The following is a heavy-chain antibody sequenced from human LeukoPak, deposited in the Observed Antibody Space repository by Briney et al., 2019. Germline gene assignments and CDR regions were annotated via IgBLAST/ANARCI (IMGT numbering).Heavy chain of an antibody. V-gene: IGHV1-69*05. J-gene: IGHJ6*03. CDR3: ARVKRYDYYYMDV. CDR2: IIPIFGTA. Sequence: APVKVSCKASGGTFSSYAISWVRQAPGQGLEWMGGIIPIFGTANYAQKFQGRVTITTDESTSTAYMELSSLRSEDTAVYYCARVKRYDYYYMDVWGKGTTVTVSS. CDR1: GGTFSSYA. D-gene: IGHD5-24*01.